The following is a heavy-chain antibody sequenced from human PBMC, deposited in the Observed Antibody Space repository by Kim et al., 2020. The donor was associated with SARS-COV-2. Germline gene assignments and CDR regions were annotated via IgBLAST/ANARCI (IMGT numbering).Heavy chain of an antibody. V-gene: IGHV3-9*01. D-gene: IGHD4-17*01. CDR1: GFTFDDYA. J-gene: IGHJ3*02. CDR2: ISWNSGSI. CDR3: AKDTGSQDYGDYGDDAFDI. Sequence: GGSLRLSCAASGFTFDDYAMHWVRQAPGKGLEWVSGISWNSGSIGYADSVKGRFTISRDNAKNSLYLQMNSLRAEDTALYYCAKDTGSQDYGDYGDDAFDIWGQGTMVTVSS.